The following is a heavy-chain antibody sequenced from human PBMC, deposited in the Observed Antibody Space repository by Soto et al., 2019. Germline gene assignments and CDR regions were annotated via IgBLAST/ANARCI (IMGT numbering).Heavy chain of an antibody. V-gene: IGHV1-69*01. Sequence: QVQLVQSGAEVKKPGSSVKVSCKASGGTFSSYAISWVRQAPGQGLEWMGGIIPIFGTANYAQKFQVRVTITADESTSTAYMELSSLRSEDTAVYYCATTPYSSGWYQWFFDYWGQGTLVTVSS. CDR1: GGTFSSYA. D-gene: IGHD6-19*01. J-gene: IGHJ4*02. CDR3: ATTPYSSGWYQWFFDY. CDR2: IIPIFGTA.